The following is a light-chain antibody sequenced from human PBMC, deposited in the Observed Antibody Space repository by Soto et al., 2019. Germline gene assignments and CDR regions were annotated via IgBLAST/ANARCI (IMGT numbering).Light chain of an antibody. CDR2: GAS. CDR1: QSVSSSY. V-gene: IGKV3-20*01. J-gene: IGKJ5*01. CDR3: QLYSRSPRQIT. Sequence: EIVLTQSPGTLSLSHGERATLSCRASQSVSSSYLAWYQQKPGQAPRLLIYGASSRATGIPDRFSGSGSGTDFTLTISSLEPEDFAVYYCQLYSRSPRQITFGQGTRLEIK.